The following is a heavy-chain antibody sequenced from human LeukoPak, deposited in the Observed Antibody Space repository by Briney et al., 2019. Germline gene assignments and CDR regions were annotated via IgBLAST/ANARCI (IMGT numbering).Heavy chain of an antibody. CDR2: IYGGGST. D-gene: IGHD3-22*01. V-gene: IGHV3-53*01. J-gene: IGHJ4*02. Sequence: GGSLRLSCAASGFTVSSSYMSWVRQAPGKGLEWVSVIYGGGSTYYAGSVKGRFSISRDTSKNAVYLQMNSLRAEDTAVYYCARAQFYHDSSTYGPDYWGQGTLVTVSS. CDR1: GFTVSSSY. CDR3: ARAQFYHDSSTYGPDY.